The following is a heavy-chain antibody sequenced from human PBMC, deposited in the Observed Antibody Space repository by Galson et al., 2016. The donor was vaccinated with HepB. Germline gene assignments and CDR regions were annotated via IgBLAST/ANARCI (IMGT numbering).Heavy chain of an antibody. CDR2: ITSRSTAI. D-gene: IGHD6-13*01. Sequence: SLRLSCAASGFTLSSYSMNWVRQTPGKGLEWVSYITSRSTAIYCADSVKGRFTISRDNARNSLYLQMNSLRAEDTAVYYCAREGTGSSSFIYYYYGMDVWGQGTTVTVSS. CDR3: AREGTGSSSFIYYYYGMDV. J-gene: IGHJ6*02. CDR1: GFTLSSYS. V-gene: IGHV3-48*04.